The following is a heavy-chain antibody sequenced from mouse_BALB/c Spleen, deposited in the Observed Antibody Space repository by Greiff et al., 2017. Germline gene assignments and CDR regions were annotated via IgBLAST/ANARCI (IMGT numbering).Heavy chain of an antibody. Sequence: DVKLVESGGGLVQPGGSRKLSCAASGFTFSSFGMHWVRQAPEKGLEWVAYISGGSSTIYYADTVKGRFTISRDNPKNTLFLQMTSLRSEDTAMYYCARSTTVVDWFAYWGQGTLVTVSA. J-gene: IGHJ3*01. CDR3: ARSTTVVDWFAY. D-gene: IGHD1-1*01. CDR1: GFTFSSFG. CDR2: ISGGSSTI. V-gene: IGHV5-17*02.